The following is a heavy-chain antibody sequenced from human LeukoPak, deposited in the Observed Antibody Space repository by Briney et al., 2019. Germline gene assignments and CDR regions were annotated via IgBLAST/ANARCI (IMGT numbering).Heavy chain of an antibody. CDR3: ARARVPRTGWFDP. CDR1: GGSFSGYY. V-gene: IGHV4-59*01. Sequence: SETLSLTCAVYGGSFSGYYWGWIRQPPGNGLEWIGHIFYTGSTNYKPSLKSRVSMPVDRSKNQFSLKLTSVTAADTAVYYCARARVPRTGWFDPWGQGSLVTVSS. CDR2: IFYTGST. D-gene: IGHD1-14*01. J-gene: IGHJ5*02.